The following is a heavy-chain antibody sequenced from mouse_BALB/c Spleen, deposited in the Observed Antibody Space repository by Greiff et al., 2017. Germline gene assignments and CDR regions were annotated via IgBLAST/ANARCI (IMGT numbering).Heavy chain of an antibody. CDR1: GFSLTSYG. J-gene: IGHJ4*01. CDR2: IWSGGST. CDR3: ARKRGLLRVYYAMDY. Sequence: VKLQESGPGLVQPSQSLSITCTVSGFSLTSYGVHWVRQSPGKGLEWLGVIWSGGSTDYNAAFISRLSISKDNSKSQVFFKMNSLQANDTAIYYCARKRGLLRVYYAMDYWGQGTSVTVSS. V-gene: IGHV2-2*02. D-gene: IGHD1-1*01.